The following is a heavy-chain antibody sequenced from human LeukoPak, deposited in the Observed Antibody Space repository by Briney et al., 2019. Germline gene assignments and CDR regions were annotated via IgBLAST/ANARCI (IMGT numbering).Heavy chain of an antibody. D-gene: IGHD3-10*01. CDR2: IYTSGST. J-gene: IGHJ4*02. CDR1: GGPLRSYY. Sequence: SEPLSLICTVSGGPLRSYYWSWIRQPAGKGLEWIGRIYTSGSTNYNPSLKSRVTMSVDTSKNQFSLKLSSVTAADTAVYYCARGPGRFGQEWGQGTLVTVSS. CDR3: ARGPGRFGQE. V-gene: IGHV4-4*07.